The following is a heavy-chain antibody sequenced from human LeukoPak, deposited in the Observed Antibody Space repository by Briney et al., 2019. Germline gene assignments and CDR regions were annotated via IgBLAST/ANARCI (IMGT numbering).Heavy chain of an antibody. D-gene: IGHD2-21*01. J-gene: IGHJ4*02. CDR1: GYNFTSYY. CDR2: INPSGGRT. Sequence: ASVKVSCKPSGYNFTSYYMHWVRQAPGQGLEWMGIINPSGGRTTYAQKFQGRVTVTTDTSTSTAYMELRSLRSDDTAVYYCARSSSVTIPGYYFDYWGQGTLVTVSS. CDR3: ARSSSVTIPGYYFDY. V-gene: IGHV1-46*01.